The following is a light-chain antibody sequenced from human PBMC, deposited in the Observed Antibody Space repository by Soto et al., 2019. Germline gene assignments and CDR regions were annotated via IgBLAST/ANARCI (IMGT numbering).Light chain of an antibody. CDR1: QNTRNY. V-gene: IGKV1-39*01. Sequence: DIQMTQSPSSLSASVGDRVTITCRASQNTRNYLNWYQQKPGKAPKLLIYMAFTLQSGVPSRFSGSGSGTDFTLAISSLQPDDFASYYCQQSYSAPITVGKGTRLEI. CDR2: MAF. J-gene: IGKJ5*01. CDR3: QQSYSAPIT.